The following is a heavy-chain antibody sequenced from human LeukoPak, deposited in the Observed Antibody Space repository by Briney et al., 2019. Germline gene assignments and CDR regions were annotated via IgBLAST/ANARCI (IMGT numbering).Heavy chain of an antibody. J-gene: IGHJ6*03. D-gene: IGHD5-24*01. V-gene: IGHV3-30*02. CDR3: AKAPNDDGHNPYYYYYMDV. Sequence: GGSLRLSCTAAGFTFSSYGMHWVRQAPGKGLEWVAFIRYDGSNKYYADSVKGRFTISRDNSKNTLYLQMNSLRAEDTAVYYCAKAPNDDGHNPYYYYYMDVWGKGTTVTISS. CDR2: IRYDGSNK. CDR1: GFTFSSYG.